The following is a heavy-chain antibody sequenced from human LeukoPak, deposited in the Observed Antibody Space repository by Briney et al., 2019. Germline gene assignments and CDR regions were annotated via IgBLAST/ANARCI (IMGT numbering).Heavy chain of an antibody. CDR3: AKAYSPRDWFDP. Sequence: GGSLRLSCAASGFXFSSYEMNWVRQAPGKGLEWVSAISGSGGSTYYADSVKGRFTISRDNSKNTLYLQMNSLRAEDTAVYYCAKAYSPRDWFDPWGQGTLVTVSS. D-gene: IGHD2-21*01. J-gene: IGHJ5*02. V-gene: IGHV3-23*01. CDR2: ISGSGGST. CDR1: GFXFSSYE.